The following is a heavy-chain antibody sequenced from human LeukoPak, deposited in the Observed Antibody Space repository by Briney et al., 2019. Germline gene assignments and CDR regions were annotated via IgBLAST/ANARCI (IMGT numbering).Heavy chain of an antibody. Sequence: PSETLSLTCTVSGGSISSSSYYWGWIRQPPGKGLEWIGSIYYSGSTYYNPSLKSRVTISVDTSKNQFSLKLSSVTAADTAVYYCARTGCPGVVIIDMCWFDPWGQGTLVTVSS. V-gene: IGHV4-39*01. CDR2: IYYSGST. J-gene: IGHJ5*02. CDR3: ARTGCPGVVIIDMCWFDP. CDR1: GGSISSSSYY. D-gene: IGHD3-3*01.